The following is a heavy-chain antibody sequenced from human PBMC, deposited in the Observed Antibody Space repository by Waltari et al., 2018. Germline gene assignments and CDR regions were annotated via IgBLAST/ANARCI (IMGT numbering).Heavy chain of an antibody. Sequence: QVQLQESGPGLVKPSETLSLTCAVSGYSISSGYYWGWIRQPPGKGLEWIGSIYHSGSTYYNPSLKSRVTISVDTSKNQFSLKLSSVTAADTAVYYCARGPATAIPGLGNWFDPWGQGTLVTVSS. D-gene: IGHD2-2*02. V-gene: IGHV4-38-2*01. CDR2: IYHSGST. CDR1: GYSISSGYY. J-gene: IGHJ5*02. CDR3: ARGPATAIPGLGNWFDP.